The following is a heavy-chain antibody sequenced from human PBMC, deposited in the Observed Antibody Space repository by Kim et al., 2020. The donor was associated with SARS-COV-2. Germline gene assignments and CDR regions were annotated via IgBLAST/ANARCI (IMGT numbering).Heavy chain of an antibody. D-gene: IGHD1-26*01. V-gene: IGHV3-15*01. CDR1: GFTFSNAW. Sequence: GGSLRLSCAASGFTFSNAWMSWVRQAPGKGLEWVGRIKSKTDGGTTDYAAPVKGRFTISRDDSKNTLYLQMNSLKTEDTAVYYCTTGLSLVGALTFDYWGQGTLVTVSS. CDR2: IKSKTDGGTT. J-gene: IGHJ4*02. CDR3: TTGLSLVGALTFDY.